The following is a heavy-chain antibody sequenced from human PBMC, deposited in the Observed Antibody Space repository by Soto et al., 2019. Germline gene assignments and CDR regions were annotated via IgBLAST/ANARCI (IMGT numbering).Heavy chain of an antibody. CDR2: VNPSGGHT. CDR3: ARGGHVVVVPAAWDY. D-gene: IGHD2-21*02. J-gene: IGHJ4*02. CDR1: VDTFIDYY. V-gene: IGHV1-46*01. Sequence: QVQLMQSGAEVKKPGASVKVSCKASVDTFIDYYIHWVRQAPGQGLEWMGTVNPSGGHTTYAQHFLGRVTMTRDTSTSTLYMELTSLTSDDTAIYYWARGGHVVVVPAAWDYWGQGTLVTVSS.